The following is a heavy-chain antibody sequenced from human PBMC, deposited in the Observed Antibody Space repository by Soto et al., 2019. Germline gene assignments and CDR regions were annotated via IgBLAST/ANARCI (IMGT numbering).Heavy chain of an antibody. V-gene: IGHV1-8*01. Sequence: ASVKVSCKASGYTFTSYDINWVRQATGQGLEWMGWMNPNSDNTGYAQKFQGRVTMTRNTSISTAYMELSSLRSEDTAVYYCAREAVYGSGGWFDPWGKGTLVTVSS. J-gene: IGHJ5*02. CDR3: AREAVYGSGGWFDP. CDR1: GYTFTSYD. D-gene: IGHD3-10*01. CDR2: MNPNSDNT.